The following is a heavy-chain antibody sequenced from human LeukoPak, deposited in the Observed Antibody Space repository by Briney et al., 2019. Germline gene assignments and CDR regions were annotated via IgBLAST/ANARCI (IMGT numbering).Heavy chain of an antibody. J-gene: IGHJ3*02. CDR2: IKQDGSEK. CDR3: ARASPESFGDLDI. D-gene: IGHD2-21*01. Sequence: PGGSLRLSCAASGFTFSSYWMSWIRQAPGKGLEWVANIKQDGSEKYYVDSVKGRFTISRDNAKNSLYLQMNSLRAEDTAVYYCARASPESFGDLDIWGQGTVVTVSS. V-gene: IGHV3-7*01. CDR1: GFTFSSYW.